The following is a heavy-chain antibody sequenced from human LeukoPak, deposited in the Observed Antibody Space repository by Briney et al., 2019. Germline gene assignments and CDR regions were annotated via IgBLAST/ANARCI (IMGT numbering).Heavy chain of an antibody. CDR3: AKDLWFGEETNLGFDY. D-gene: IGHD3-10*01. V-gene: IGHV1-69*06. Sequence: SVKVSCKASGGTFSSYAISWVRQAPGQGLEWMGGIIPIFGTANYAQKFQGRVTITADKSTSTAYMELSSLRSEDTAVYYCAKDLWFGEETNLGFDYWGQGTLVTVSS. CDR2: IIPIFGTA. J-gene: IGHJ4*02. CDR1: GGTFSSYA.